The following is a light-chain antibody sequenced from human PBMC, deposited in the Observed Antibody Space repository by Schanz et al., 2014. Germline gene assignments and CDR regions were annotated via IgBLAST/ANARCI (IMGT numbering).Light chain of an antibody. J-gene: IGKJ2*01. CDR3: QQYNTYSYT. Sequence: DIQMTQSPSSLSASVGDRVTITCRASQSISNYLNWYQQKPGKAPKLLIYTASSLQSGVPSRFSGSGSGTDFTLTVTSLQPDDFATYYCQQYNTYSYTFGQGTKLEI. CDR1: QSISNY. V-gene: IGKV1-39*01. CDR2: TAS.